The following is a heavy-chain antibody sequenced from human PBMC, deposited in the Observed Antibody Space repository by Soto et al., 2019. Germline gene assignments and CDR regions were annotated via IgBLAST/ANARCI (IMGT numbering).Heavy chain of an antibody. V-gene: IGHV3-74*01. CDR2: IDNDGRIT. CDR3: GRDLRGASSI. Sequence: EVQLVESGGGLVEPGGSLRLSCAASGYTFSNYWMHWVRHAPGMGLVWVSRIDNDGRITNYADSVMGRFTISRDNAKDTLYLQMYSLRAEDTAVYYSGRDLRGASSIWGPGNLVTVSS. J-gene: IGHJ4*02. CDR1: GYTFSNYW.